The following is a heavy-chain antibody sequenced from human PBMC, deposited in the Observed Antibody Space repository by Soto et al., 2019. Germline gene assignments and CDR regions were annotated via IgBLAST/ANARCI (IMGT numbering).Heavy chain of an antibody. J-gene: IGHJ4*02. CDR2: INPSGGST. Sequence: ASVRVSCKASGYTFTSHYMHWVRQASGQGLEWMGIINPSGGSTSYAQKFQGRVTMARDTSTSTVYMELSSLRSEDTAVYYCARGGGEYYYDRSGYYYPFDYWGQGTLVTVSS. D-gene: IGHD3-22*01. V-gene: IGHV1-46*01. CDR1: GYTFTSHY. CDR3: ARGGGEYYYDRSGYYYPFDY.